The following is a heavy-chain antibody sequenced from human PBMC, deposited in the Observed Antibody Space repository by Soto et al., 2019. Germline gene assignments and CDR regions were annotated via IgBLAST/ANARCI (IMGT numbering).Heavy chain of an antibody. CDR2: ISWNSGSI. V-gene: IGHV3-9*01. J-gene: IGHJ3*02. Sequence: EVQVVESGGGLVQPGRSLSLSCAASGFIFEDYAMHWVRQAPGKGLEWFSGISWNSGSIDYADSVTGRFTISRDNAKNSLYLQMNNRRTEDTALYYCARGLSSGLGSYVLFDAFDTWGQGTRVTVSS. D-gene: IGHD3-10*01. CDR1: GFIFEDYA. CDR3: ARGLSSGLGSYVLFDAFDT.